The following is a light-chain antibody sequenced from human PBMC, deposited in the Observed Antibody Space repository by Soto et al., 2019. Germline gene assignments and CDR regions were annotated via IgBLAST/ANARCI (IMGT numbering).Light chain of an antibody. J-gene: IGKJ4*01. CDR3: QQYGSSPLT. V-gene: IGKV3-20*01. Sequence: EIVFTQSPGTLSLSPVEIATLSFTASQSVSSSYLAWYQQKPGQAPRLLIYGASSRATGIPDRFSGSGSGTDFTLTISRLEPEDFAVYYCQQYGSSPLTFGGGTKVDIK. CDR2: GAS. CDR1: QSVSSSY.